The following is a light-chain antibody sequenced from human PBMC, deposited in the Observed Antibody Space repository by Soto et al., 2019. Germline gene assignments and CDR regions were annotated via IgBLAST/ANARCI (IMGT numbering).Light chain of an antibody. CDR3: QQLNSYSLT. CDR2: AAS. V-gene: IGKV1-9*01. J-gene: IGKJ4*01. Sequence: DIQLTQSPSFLSASVGDRVTITCRASQDIRSFLAWYQQKPGKAPNLLIYAASTLQSGVPSRFSGSGSGTEFTLTISSLQPEDFATYYCQQLNSYSLTFGGGTKVEIK. CDR1: QDIRSF.